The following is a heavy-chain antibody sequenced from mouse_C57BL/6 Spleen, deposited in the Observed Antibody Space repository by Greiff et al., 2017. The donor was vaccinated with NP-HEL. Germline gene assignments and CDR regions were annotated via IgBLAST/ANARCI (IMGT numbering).Heavy chain of an antibody. D-gene: IGHD1-1*01. Sequence: EVQRVESGAELVRPGASVKLSCTASGFNIKDDYMHWVKQRPEQGLEWIGWIDPENGDTEYASKFQGKATITADTSSNTAYLQLSSLTSEDTAVYYCTTSPLITTVYYFDYWGQGTTLTVSS. J-gene: IGHJ2*01. V-gene: IGHV14-4*01. CDR2: IDPENGDT. CDR3: TTSPLITTVYYFDY. CDR1: GFNIKDDY.